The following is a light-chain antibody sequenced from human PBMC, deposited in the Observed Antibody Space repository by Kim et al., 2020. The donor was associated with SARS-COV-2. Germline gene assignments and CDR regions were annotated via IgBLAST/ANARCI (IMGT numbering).Light chain of an antibody. CDR1: SSDVGGYDY. CDR3: KSYTSLNTGV. CDR2: DVS. J-gene: IGLJ3*02. V-gene: IGLV2-14*04. Sequence: GQSITSSCSRTSSDVGGYDYVSWYQQHPGKAPKLIIFDVSRRPSGVSTRFSGSKSGNTASLTISGLQAEDEADYYCKSYTSLNTGVFGGGTKLTVL.